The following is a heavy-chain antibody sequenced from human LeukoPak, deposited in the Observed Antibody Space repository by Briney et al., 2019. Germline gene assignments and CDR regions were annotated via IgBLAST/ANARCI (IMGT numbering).Heavy chain of an antibody. Sequence: PGRSLRLSCAASGFTFSSYAMHWVRQAPGKGLEWVAVISYDGSNKYYADSVKGRFTISRDNSKNTLHLQMSSLRAEDTAVYYCAGAWGPGSIPSGYWGQGTLVTVSS. CDR3: AGAWGPGSIPSGY. J-gene: IGHJ4*02. V-gene: IGHV3-30-3*01. CDR2: ISYDGSNK. D-gene: IGHD3-10*01. CDR1: GFTFSSYA.